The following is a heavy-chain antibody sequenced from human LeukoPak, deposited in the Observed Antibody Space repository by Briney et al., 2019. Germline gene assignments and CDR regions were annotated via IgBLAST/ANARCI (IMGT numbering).Heavy chain of an antibody. V-gene: IGHV4-59*01. D-gene: IGHD1-26*01. Sequence: PSETLTLTCSVSGGSINSGYWSWIRQPPGKGLEWIGLLYPSGSTNYNPSLKSRVTISVDTSRTQFSLKLSSMTAADTAVYYCAGGHYPLEYWGQGTLVTVSS. CDR1: GGSINSGY. J-gene: IGHJ4*02. CDR3: AGGHYPLEY. CDR2: LYPSGST.